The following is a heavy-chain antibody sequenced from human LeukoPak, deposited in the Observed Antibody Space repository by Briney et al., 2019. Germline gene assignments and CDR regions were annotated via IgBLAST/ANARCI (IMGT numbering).Heavy chain of an antibody. CDR2: ISYDGSNK. Sequence: GRSLRLSCAASGFTFSSYAMHWVRQAPGKGLEWVAVISYDGSNKYYADSVKSRFTISRDNSKNTLYLQMNSLRAEDTAVYYCARDQQLWADYYYYGMDVWGKGTTVTVSS. CDR3: ARDQQLWADYYYYGMDV. J-gene: IGHJ6*04. CDR1: GFTFSSYA. D-gene: IGHD5-18*01. V-gene: IGHV3-30*04.